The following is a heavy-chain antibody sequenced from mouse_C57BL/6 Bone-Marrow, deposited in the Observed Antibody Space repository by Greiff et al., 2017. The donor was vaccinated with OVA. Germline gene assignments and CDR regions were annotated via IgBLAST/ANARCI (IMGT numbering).Heavy chain of an antibody. V-gene: IGHV1-64*01. CDR3: ARDYYDCYWYFDV. Sequence: VQLQQSGAELVKPGASVKLSCKASGYTFTSYWMHWVKQRPGQGLAWIGMIHPNSGSPNYNEKFKSKATLTVAKSSSTAYMQLSSLTSEDSAVYYCARDYYDCYWYFDVWGTGTTVTVSA. CDR1: GYTFTSYW. D-gene: IGHD2-4*01. J-gene: IGHJ1*03. CDR2: IHPNSGSP.